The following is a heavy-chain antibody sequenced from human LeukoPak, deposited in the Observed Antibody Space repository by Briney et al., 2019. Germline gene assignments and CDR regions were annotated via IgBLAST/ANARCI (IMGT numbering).Heavy chain of an antibody. V-gene: IGHV1-2*02. D-gene: IGHD6-13*01. J-gene: IGHJ4*02. CDR2: INPNSGGT. Sequence: ASVRVSCKSSGYTFTGYYMHWVRQAPGQGLEWMGWINPNSGGTNYAQKFQGRVTMTRDTSISTAYMELSRLRSDDTAVYYCARVFGRQTLDSSSWYYFDYWGQGTLVTVSS. CDR1: GYTFTGYY. CDR3: ARVFGRQTLDSSSWYYFDY.